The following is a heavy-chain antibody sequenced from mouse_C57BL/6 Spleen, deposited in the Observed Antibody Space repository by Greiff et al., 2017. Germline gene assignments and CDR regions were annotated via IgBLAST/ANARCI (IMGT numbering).Heavy chain of an antibody. CDR2: IYPGSGST. J-gene: IGHJ2*01. Sequence: QVHVKQPGAELVKPGASVKMSCKASGYTFTSYWITWVKQRPGQGLEWIGDIYPGSGSTNYNEKFKSKATLTVDTSSSTAYMQLSSLTSEDSAVYYCARIGTTVFDYWGQGTTLTVSS. V-gene: IGHV1-55*01. CDR3: ARIGTTVFDY. CDR1: GYTFTSYW. D-gene: IGHD1-1*01.